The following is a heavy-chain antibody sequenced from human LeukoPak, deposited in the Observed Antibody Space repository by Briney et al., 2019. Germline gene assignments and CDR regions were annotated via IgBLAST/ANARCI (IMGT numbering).Heavy chain of an antibody. D-gene: IGHD3-10*01. J-gene: IGHJ3*01. Sequence: SVRVSCKASAGTFNTYAIRWVRQAPGQGLEWMGRITPLSATPSQSQWIQGRVTITADISTNTVYLHLSSLRSEDTALYFCAGDPPGTPVGFDVWGQGTMVTVSS. V-gene: IGHV1-69*06. CDR2: ITPLSATP. CDR1: AGTFNTYA. CDR3: AGDPPGTPVGFDV.